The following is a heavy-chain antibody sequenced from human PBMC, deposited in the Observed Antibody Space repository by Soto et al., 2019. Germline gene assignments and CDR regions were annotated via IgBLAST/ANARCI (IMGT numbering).Heavy chain of an antibody. CDR1: GGSISSYY. J-gene: IGHJ6*02. D-gene: IGHD3-9*01. CDR3: ARAVPAYYDILTGYGYGMDV. V-gene: IGHV4-59*01. Sequence: SETLSLTCTVSGGSISSYYWSWIRQPPGKGLEWIGYIYYSGSTNCNPSLKSRVTISVDTSKNQFSLKLSSVTAADTAVYYCARAVPAYYDILTGYGYGMDVWDQGTTVTVSS. CDR2: IYYSGST.